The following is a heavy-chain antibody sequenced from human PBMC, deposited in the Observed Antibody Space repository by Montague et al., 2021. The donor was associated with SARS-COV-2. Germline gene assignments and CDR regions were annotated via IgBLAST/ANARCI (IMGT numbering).Heavy chain of an antibody. J-gene: IGHJ6*02. D-gene: IGHD3-3*01. V-gene: IGHV4-59*01. CDR2: VSDSGST. Sequence: SETLSLTCTVSGGSISTYYWNWIRQSPGKGLEWIGYVSDSGSTNYNPSLKSRIVISVATSKSQFSLKLTAVTAADTAVYYCARLARGEYYDFWSGSHEYPHYYYGMDVWGQGTTVPVSS. CDR1: GGSISTYY. CDR3: ARLARGEYYDFWSGSHEYPHYYYGMDV.